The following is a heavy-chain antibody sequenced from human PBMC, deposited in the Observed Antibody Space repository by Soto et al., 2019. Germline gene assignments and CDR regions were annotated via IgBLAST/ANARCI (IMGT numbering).Heavy chain of an antibody. CDR3: ARVMVRGVIIDY. V-gene: IGHV4-30-2*01. CDR1: GGSISSGGYS. Sequence: SETLSLTCAVSGGSISSGGYSWSWIRQPPGKGLEWIGYIYHSGSTYYNPSLKSRVTISVDRSKNQFSLKLSSVTAADTAVYYCARVMVRGVIIDYWGQGTLVTVSS. CDR2: IYHSGST. D-gene: IGHD3-10*01. J-gene: IGHJ4*02.